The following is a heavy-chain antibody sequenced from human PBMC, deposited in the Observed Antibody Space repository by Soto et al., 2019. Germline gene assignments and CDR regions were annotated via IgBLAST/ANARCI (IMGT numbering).Heavy chain of an antibody. D-gene: IGHD3-10*01. Sequence: QVQLQESGPGLVKPSETLSLTCTVSGGSISSYYWSWIRQPPGKGLEWIGYIYYSGSTNYNPSLKSRVTISVDTSKNQFSLKLSSVTAADTAVYYCARDSGEWFGESNWFDPWGQGTLVTVSS. V-gene: IGHV4-59*01. CDR3: ARDSGEWFGESNWFDP. CDR2: IYYSGST. J-gene: IGHJ5*02. CDR1: GGSISSYY.